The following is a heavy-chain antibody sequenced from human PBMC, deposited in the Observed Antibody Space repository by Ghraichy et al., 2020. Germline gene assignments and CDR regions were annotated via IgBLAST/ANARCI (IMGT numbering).Heavy chain of an antibody. CDR2: IYSSGRT. D-gene: IGHD6-13*01. CDR1: GGSISSYY. J-gene: IGHJ5*02. V-gene: IGHV4-59*08. Sequence: SETLSLTCTVSGGSISSYYWSWIRQPPGKGLEWIGYIYSSGRTNYNPSLKSRVTISVDTSKNQFSLRLSSVTAADTAVYNCARHPSCSSSCHWFDPWGQGTLVTVSS. CDR3: ARHPSCSSSCHWFDP.